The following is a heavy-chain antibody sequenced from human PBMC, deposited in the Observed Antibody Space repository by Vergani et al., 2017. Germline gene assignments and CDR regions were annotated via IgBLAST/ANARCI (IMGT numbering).Heavy chain of an antibody. Sequence: VQMVESGGGLVKPGGSLRLSCVASGFTFSHYSMNWVRQTPGKGLEWIGSIYYSGRTYYNPSLESRVTMSVDTSKRQLSLKLSSVTAADTAVYYCTRHWAVFAANNWFDPWGQGTLVTVSS. CDR1: GFTFSHYSMN. D-gene: IGHD2-15*01. CDR3: TRHWAVFAANNWFDP. CDR2: IYYSGRT. J-gene: IGHJ5*02. V-gene: IGHV4-59*04.